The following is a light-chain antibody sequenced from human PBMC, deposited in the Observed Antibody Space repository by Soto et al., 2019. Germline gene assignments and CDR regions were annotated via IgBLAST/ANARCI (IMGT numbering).Light chain of an antibody. CDR2: DAY. J-gene: IGKJ5*01. Sequence: EVLLTQSPVTLSLSPGERATLSCRASQSFRGLLAWYQQKTGQAPRLLIYDAYNRATGIPPRFSGSGSGTDFTLTISSLEPEDSAVYYCQQRHMWPITFGQGTRLEIK. CDR3: QQRHMWPIT. V-gene: IGKV3-11*01. CDR1: QSFRGL.